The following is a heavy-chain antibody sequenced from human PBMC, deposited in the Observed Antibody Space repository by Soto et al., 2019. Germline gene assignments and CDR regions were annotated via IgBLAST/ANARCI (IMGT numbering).Heavy chain of an antibody. CDR3: ARRRIADGGIYFDY. J-gene: IGHJ4*02. CDR1: GYTFTSYA. CDR2: INAGNGNT. D-gene: IGHD6-13*01. Sequence: ASVKVSCKASGYTFTSYAMHWVRQAPGQRLEWVGWINAGNGNTKYSQKFQGRVTITRDTSASTAYMELSSLRSEDTAVYYCARRRIADGGIYFDYWGQGTLVTVS. V-gene: IGHV1-3*01.